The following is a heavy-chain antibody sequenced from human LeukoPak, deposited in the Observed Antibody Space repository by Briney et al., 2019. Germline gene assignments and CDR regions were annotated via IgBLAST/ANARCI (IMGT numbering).Heavy chain of an antibody. CDR1: GDSITGYS. D-gene: IGHD4-17*01. CDR3: ARVPTVTFFDY. CDR2: IYYNGDT. V-gene: IGHV4-59*01. J-gene: IGHJ4*02. Sequence: PSETLSLTCSVSGDSITGYSWSWIRQTPGKGLEWIGYIYYNGDTHYNPSLNSRLSMSVDTPKKQFSLNLRSVIAADTAVYYCARVPTVTFFDYWGQGTLVTVSS.